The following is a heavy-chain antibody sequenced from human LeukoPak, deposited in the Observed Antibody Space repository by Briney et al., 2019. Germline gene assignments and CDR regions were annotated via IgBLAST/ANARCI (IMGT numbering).Heavy chain of an antibody. CDR3: ARQSGGYCTGTTCYTYDY. J-gene: IGHJ4*02. CDR2: AFYSGYT. V-gene: IGHV4-39*01. Sequence: SETLSLTCTVSGGSIRSDSYYWGWIRQPPGKGLEWIGSAFYSGYTFYNPSLKSRVTISIDTSKNQFSLNLTSVTAADTAVYYCARQSGGYCTGTTCYTYDYWGQGTLVTVSS. D-gene: IGHD2-2*02. CDR1: GGSIRSDSYY.